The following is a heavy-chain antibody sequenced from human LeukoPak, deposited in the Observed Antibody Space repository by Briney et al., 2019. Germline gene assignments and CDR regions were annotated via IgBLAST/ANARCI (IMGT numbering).Heavy chain of an antibody. V-gene: IGHV3-74*03. CDR3: AREYSSGWSYYYYGMDV. D-gene: IGHD6-19*01. CDR1: GFTFSNYW. CDR2: IKSDGTST. Sequence: GGSLRLSCTASGFTFSNYWMPWVRHAPGKGLMWVSRIKSDGTSTTYADSVKGRFTISRDNAKNTLFLQMNSLRAEDTAVYYCAREYSSGWSYYYYGMDVWGQGTTVTVSS. J-gene: IGHJ6*02.